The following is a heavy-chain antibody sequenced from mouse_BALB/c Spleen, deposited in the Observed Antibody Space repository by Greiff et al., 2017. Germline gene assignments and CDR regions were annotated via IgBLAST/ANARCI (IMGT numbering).Heavy chain of an antibody. CDR1: GFTFSSYT. CDR2: ISNGGGST. Sequence: EVKLMESGGGLVQPGGSLKLSCAASGFTFSSYTMSWVRQTPEKRLEWVAYISNGGGSTYYPDTVKGRFTISRDNAKNTLYLQMSSLKSEDTAMYYCARRALPRGYFDVWGAGTTVTVSS. D-gene: IGHD3-3*01. J-gene: IGHJ1*01. V-gene: IGHV5-12-2*01. CDR3: ARRALPRGYFDV.